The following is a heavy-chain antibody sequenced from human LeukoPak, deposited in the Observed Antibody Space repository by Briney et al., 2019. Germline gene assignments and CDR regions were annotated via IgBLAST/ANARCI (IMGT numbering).Heavy chain of an antibody. CDR3: ARGSIVGATPTIAFDI. D-gene: IGHD1-26*01. CDR1: GGSISSYY. CDR2: IYYSRST. J-gene: IGHJ3*02. Sequence: SETLSLTCTVSGGSISSYYWGWIRQPPGKGLEWIGSIYYSRSTYYNPSLKSRVTISVDTSKNQFSLKLSSVTAADTAVYYCARGSIVGATPTIAFDIWGQGTMVTVSS. V-gene: IGHV4-39*07.